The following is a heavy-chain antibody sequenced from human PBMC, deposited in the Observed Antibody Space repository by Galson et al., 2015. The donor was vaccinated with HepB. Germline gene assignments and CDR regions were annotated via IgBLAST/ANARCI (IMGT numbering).Heavy chain of an antibody. Sequence: SLRLSCAVSGFTFSSYWMSWVRQTPGKGLEWVAHINEDGSERYYVDSVKGRFTISRDNAKNSLFLQINSRRAEDTAVYYCGRSRTALFYWGQGALVTVAS. CDR1: GFTFSSYW. J-gene: IGHJ4*02. D-gene: IGHD2-21*02. CDR3: GRSRTALFY. V-gene: IGHV3-7*03. CDR2: INEDGSER.